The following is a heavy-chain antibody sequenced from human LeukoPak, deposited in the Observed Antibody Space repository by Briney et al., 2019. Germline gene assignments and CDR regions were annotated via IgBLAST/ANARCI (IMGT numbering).Heavy chain of an antibody. CDR2: ISSSSNYI. D-gene: IGHD1-1*01. CDR1: GFPFSSYS. V-gene: IGHV3-21*01. Sequence: GGFLRLSCAASGFPFSSYSMNLVRQAPGKGLEWVSSISSSSNYIYYADSVRGRFTISRDNAKNSLSLQMNSLRAEDTAVYYCARDRLLEDRDYHYYYYMDVWGIGTTVTVSS. CDR3: ARDRLLEDRDYHYYYYMDV. J-gene: IGHJ6*03.